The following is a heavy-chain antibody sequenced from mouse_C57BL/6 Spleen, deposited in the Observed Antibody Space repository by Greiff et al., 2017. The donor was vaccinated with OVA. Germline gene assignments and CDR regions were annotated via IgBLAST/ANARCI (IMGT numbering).Heavy chain of an antibody. D-gene: IGHD4-1*01. CDR3: ARDTGTGAWFAY. Sequence: EVMLVESGGGLVKPGGSLKLSCAASGFTFSSYAMSWVRQTPEKRLEWVATISDGGSYTYYPDNVKGRFTISRDNAKNNVYLQMSHLKSEDTAMYYCARDTGTGAWFAYWGQGTLVTVSA. CDR2: ISDGGSYT. V-gene: IGHV5-4*01. CDR1: GFTFSSYA. J-gene: IGHJ3*01.